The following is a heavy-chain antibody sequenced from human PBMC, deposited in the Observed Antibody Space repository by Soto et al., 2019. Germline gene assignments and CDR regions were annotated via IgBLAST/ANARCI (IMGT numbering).Heavy chain of an antibody. Sequence: SVKVSCKASGGTFSSYAISWVRQAPGQGLEWMGGIIPIFGTANYAQKFQGRVTTTADKSTSTAYMELSSLRSEDTAVYYCARAPHYYDSSGYYPDAFDIWGQGTMVTVSS. CDR1: GGTFSSYA. V-gene: IGHV1-69*06. CDR2: IIPIFGTA. CDR3: ARAPHYYDSSGYYPDAFDI. D-gene: IGHD3-22*01. J-gene: IGHJ3*02.